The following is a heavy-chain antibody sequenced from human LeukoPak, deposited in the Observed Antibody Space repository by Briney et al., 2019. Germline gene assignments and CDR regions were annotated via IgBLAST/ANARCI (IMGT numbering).Heavy chain of an antibody. CDR1: GFTFGSYG. CDR3: ARDGLRGNNWFDP. J-gene: IGHJ5*02. Sequence: GGSLRLSCAASGFTFGSYGMHWVRQAPGKGLEWVAVIWYDGSNKYYADSVKGRFTVSRDNSKNTLDLQMNSLRAADTAVYYCARDGLRGNNWFDPWGQGTLVTVSS. CDR2: IWYDGSNK. V-gene: IGHV3-33*01. D-gene: IGHD5-24*01.